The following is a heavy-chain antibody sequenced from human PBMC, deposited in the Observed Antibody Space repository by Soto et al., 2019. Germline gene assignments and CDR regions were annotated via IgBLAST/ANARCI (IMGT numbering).Heavy chain of an antibody. CDR2: INAGNGNT. D-gene: IGHD2-21*02. Sequence: QVQLVQSGAEEKKPGASVKVSCKASGYTFTSYAMHWVRQAPGQRLEWMGWINAGNGNTKYSQKFQGRVTITRDTAASTAYMEMSSLRSEHTAVYYCARNIVVVTALDYWGQGTLVTVSS. CDR1: GYTFTSYA. CDR3: ARNIVVVTALDY. V-gene: IGHV1-3*05. J-gene: IGHJ4*02.